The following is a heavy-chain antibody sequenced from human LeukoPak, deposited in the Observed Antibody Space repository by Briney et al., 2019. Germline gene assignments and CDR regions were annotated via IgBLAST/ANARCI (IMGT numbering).Heavy chain of an antibody. CDR1: GFXFSSYA. J-gene: IGHJ4*02. CDR2: ISGSGDST. CDR3: AKGPKRRLVDFDY. Sequence: GGSLRLSCAASGFXFSSYAISWVRQAPGKGLEWVSAISGSGDSTYYADSVKGRFTISRDNSKNTLYLQMNSLRAEDTAVYYCAKGPKRRLVDFDYWGQGTLVTVSS. V-gene: IGHV3-23*01. D-gene: IGHD6-19*01.